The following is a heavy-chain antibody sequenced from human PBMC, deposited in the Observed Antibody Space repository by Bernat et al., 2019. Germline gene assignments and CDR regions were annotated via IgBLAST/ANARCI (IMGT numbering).Heavy chain of an antibody. CDR2: IWYDGSNK. V-gene: IGHV3-33*06. Sequence: QVQLVESGGGVVQPGRSLRLSCAASGFTFSSYGMHWVRQAPGKGLEWVAVIWYDGSNKYYADSVKGRFTISRDNSKNTLYLQMNSLRAEDTAVYYSANYLGRYGSGSDGYWGQGTLVTVSS. D-gene: IGHD3-10*01. CDR3: ANYLGRYGSGSDGY. J-gene: IGHJ4*02. CDR1: GFTFSSYG.